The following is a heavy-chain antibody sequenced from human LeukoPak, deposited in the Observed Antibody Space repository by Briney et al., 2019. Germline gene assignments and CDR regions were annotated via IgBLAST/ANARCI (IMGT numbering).Heavy chain of an antibody. V-gene: IGHV3-73*01. CDR3: TRQGYGDYDGY. J-gene: IGHJ4*02. Sequence: GGSLRLSCAASGFTFSGSAMHWVRQASGKGLEWVGRIRSKANSYATAYAASVKGRFTISRDDSNNKAYLQMSSLKAEDTAVYYCTRQGYGDYDGYWGQGTLVPVSS. CDR2: IRSKANSYAT. D-gene: IGHD4-17*01. CDR1: GFTFSGSA.